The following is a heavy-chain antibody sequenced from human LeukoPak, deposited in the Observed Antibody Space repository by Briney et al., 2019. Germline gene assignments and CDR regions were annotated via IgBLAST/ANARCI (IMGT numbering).Heavy chain of an antibody. CDR2: IYSGGST. CDR3: AKVTGDYYDTSGAFDY. D-gene: IGHD3-22*01. CDR1: GFTVSSNY. Sequence: PGGSLRLSCAASGFTVSSNYMSWVRQAPGKGLEWVSVIYSGGSTYYADSVKGRFTISRDNSKNTLYLQMNSLRAEDTAIYYCAKVTGDYYDTSGAFDYWGQGTLVTVSS. V-gene: IGHV3-66*01. J-gene: IGHJ4*02.